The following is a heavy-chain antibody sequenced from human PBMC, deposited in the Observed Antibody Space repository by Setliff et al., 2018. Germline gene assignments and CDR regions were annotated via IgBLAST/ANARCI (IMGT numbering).Heavy chain of an antibody. CDR2: MYFSGST. D-gene: IGHD2-15*01. Sequence: SETLSLTCNVPGDSVTSSRHYWGWIRQPPGKGLEWIGSMYFSGSTYYNPSLKSRVTLSLDTSKNQFSLELSSVTAADTAMYYCARENGYCSGGACYFMFDYWGQGTLVTVSS. CDR3: ARENGYCSGGACYFMFDY. J-gene: IGHJ4*02. CDR1: GDSVTSSRHY. V-gene: IGHV4-39*07.